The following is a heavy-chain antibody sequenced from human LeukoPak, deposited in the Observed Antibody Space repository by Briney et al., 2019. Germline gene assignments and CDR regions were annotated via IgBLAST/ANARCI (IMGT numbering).Heavy chain of an antibody. CDR1: GYSFTSYW. Sequence: GESLKISCEGSGYSFTSYWIGWVRQMPGKGLERMGIIYPGDSDTRYSPSFQGQVTISADKSISTAYLQWSSLKASDTAMYYCARFGYCSSTSRYPTMDVWGKGTTVTVSS. J-gene: IGHJ6*04. CDR2: IYPGDSDT. D-gene: IGHD2-2*03. CDR3: ARFGYCSSTSRYPTMDV. V-gene: IGHV5-51*01.